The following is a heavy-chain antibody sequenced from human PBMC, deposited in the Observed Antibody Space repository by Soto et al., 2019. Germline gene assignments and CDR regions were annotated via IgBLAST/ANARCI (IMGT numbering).Heavy chain of an antibody. V-gene: IGHV4-39*01. CDR2: IYYSGST. Sequence: QLQLQESGPGLVKPSETLSLTCTVSGGSISSSSYYWGWIRQPPGKGLEWIGSIYYSGSTYYNPSLKSRVTISVDTSKNQFSLKLSSVTAADTAVYYCARTYITGFLDYWGQGTLVTVSS. D-gene: IGHD1-20*01. CDR3: ARTYITGFLDY. J-gene: IGHJ4*02. CDR1: GGSISSSSYY.